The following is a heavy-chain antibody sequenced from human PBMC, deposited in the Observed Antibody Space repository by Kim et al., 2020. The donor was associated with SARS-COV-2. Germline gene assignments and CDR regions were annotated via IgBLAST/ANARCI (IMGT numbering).Heavy chain of an antibody. D-gene: IGHD6-13*01. V-gene: IGHV3-15*01. J-gene: IGHJ5*02. Sequence: GGSLRLSCAASGFTFSNAWMSWVRQAPGKGLEWVGRIKSKTDGGTTDYAAPVKGRFTISRDDSKNTLYLQMNSLKTEDTAVYYCTTGSSWYSGDWFDPWGQGTLVTVSS. CDR1: GFTFSNAW. CDR3: TTGSSWYSGDWFDP. CDR2: IKSKTDGGTT.